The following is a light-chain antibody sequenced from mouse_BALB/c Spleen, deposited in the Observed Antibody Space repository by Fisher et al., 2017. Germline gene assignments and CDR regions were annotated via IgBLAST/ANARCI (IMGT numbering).Light chain of an antibody. J-gene: IGKJ1*01. CDR1: SSVSY. V-gene: IGKV4-59*01. Sequence: IVMTQTPAIMSASPGEKVTMTCSASSSVSYMHWYQQKSGTSPKRWIYDTSKLASGVPARFSGSGSGTSYSLTISRMEAEDAATYYCQQWSSYPRTFGGGTKLEIK. CDR3: QQWSSYPRT. CDR2: DTS.